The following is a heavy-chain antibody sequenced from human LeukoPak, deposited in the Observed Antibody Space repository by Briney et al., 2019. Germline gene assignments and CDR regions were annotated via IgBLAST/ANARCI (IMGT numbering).Heavy chain of an antibody. D-gene: IGHD1-1*01. CDR1: GYTFTSYY. CDR3: ARGTTDAY. V-gene: IGHV1-46*01. Sequence: ASVKVSCKSSGYTFTSYYIDWVRQAPGQGLELMGVINPSGGSTRYAHKSPGRVTMTGDPSTRTVYMELSSLPSDDTAVYYCARGTTDAYWGQATPVTVSS. J-gene: IGHJ4*02. CDR2: INPSGGST.